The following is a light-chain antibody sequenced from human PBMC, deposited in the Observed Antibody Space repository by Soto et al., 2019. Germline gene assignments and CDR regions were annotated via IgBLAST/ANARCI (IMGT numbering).Light chain of an antibody. V-gene: IGLV1-44*01. J-gene: IGLJ1*01. CDR3: AAWDDSLNGFV. CDR1: SSNLGSNT. Sequence: SVLTQPPSASGAPGQRVTISCSGSSSNLGSNTVNWYQQLPGTAPKLLIYTNNQRPSGVRDRFSGSRSGTSASLAISGLQSEDEADYYCAAWDDSLNGFVFGTGTKVTVL. CDR2: TNN.